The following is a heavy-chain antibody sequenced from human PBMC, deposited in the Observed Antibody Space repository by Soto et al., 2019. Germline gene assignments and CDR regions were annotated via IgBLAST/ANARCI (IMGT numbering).Heavy chain of an antibody. CDR2: INSDGSST. Sequence: PGGSLRLSCAASGFTFSSYWMHWVRQAPGKGLVWVSRINSDGSSTSYADSVKGRFTISRDNAKNTLYLQMNSLRAEDTAVYYCARDQERITIFYNYYGMDVWGQGTTVTVSS. CDR1: GFTFSSYW. D-gene: IGHD3-9*01. CDR3: ARDQERITIFYNYYGMDV. J-gene: IGHJ6*02. V-gene: IGHV3-74*01.